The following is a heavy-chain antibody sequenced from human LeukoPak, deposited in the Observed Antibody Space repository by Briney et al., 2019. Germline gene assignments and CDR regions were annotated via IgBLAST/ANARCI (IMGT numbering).Heavy chain of an antibody. J-gene: IGHJ4*02. Sequence: GGSLRLSCAASGFTFSSYAMSWVRQAPGEGLEWVSAISGSGGSTYYADSVKGRFTISRDNSKNTLYLQMNSLRAEDTAVYYCAKAKFRAQDSSPLDYWGQGTLVTVSS. V-gene: IGHV3-23*01. CDR3: AKAKFRAQDSSPLDY. CDR1: GFTFSSYA. D-gene: IGHD6-13*01. CDR2: ISGSGGST.